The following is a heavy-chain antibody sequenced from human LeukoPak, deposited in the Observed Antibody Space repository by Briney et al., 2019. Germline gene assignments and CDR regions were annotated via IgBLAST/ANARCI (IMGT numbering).Heavy chain of an antibody. CDR1: GGSISSGGYY. Sequence: HSETLSLTCTVSGGSISSGGYYWSWIRQHPGKGLEWIGYIYYSGSTYYNPSLKSRVTISVDTSKNQFSLKLSSVTAADTAVYYCAREAMIYCSGGSCYSPYFDYWGQGTLVTVSS. D-gene: IGHD2-15*01. J-gene: IGHJ4*02. CDR3: AREAMIYCSGGSCYSPYFDY. V-gene: IGHV4-31*03. CDR2: IYYSGST.